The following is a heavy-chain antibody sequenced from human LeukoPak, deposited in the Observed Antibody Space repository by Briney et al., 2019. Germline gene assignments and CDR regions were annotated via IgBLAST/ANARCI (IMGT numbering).Heavy chain of an antibody. CDR3: ARGLRYFDWLFATFDY. J-gene: IGHJ4*02. CDR2: ISSSSSYI. V-gene: IGHV3-21*01. D-gene: IGHD3-9*01. CDR1: GFTFSSYS. Sequence: GGSLRLSCAASGFTFSSYSMNWVRQAPGKGLEWVSSISSSSSYIYYADSVKGRFTISRDNAKNSLYLQMNSLRAEETAVYYCARGLRYFDWLFATFDYWGPGTLVTVSS.